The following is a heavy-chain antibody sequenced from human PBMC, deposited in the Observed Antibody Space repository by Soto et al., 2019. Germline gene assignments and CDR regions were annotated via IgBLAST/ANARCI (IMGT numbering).Heavy chain of an antibody. CDR1: GYNFSAFW. J-gene: IGHJ6*02. V-gene: IGHV5-51*01. CDR2: IYPGDSDT. Sequence: LKISCKTSGYNFSAFWIHWVRQMPGKGLEWLGIIYPGDSDTRYSPSFQGQVTISADKSISTAYLQWSSLKASDTAMYYCARLMSIAARRDYYYGMDVWGQGTTVTVSS. CDR3: ARLMSIAARRDYYYGMDV. D-gene: IGHD6-6*01.